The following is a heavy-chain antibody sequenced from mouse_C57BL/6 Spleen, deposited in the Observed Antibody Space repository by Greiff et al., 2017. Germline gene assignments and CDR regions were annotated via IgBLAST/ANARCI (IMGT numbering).Heavy chain of an antibody. J-gene: IGHJ1*03. CDR3: AREAHLRYLDV. V-gene: IGHV1-64*01. Sequence: QVQLQQPGAELVKPGASVKLSCKASGYTFTSYWMDWVKQRPGQGLEWIGMIHPNSGSTNYNEKFKSKATLTVDKSSSTSYMQLSSLTSEDSAVYDCAREAHLRYLDVWGTGTTVTVSS. CDR1: GYTFTSYW. CDR2: IHPNSGST.